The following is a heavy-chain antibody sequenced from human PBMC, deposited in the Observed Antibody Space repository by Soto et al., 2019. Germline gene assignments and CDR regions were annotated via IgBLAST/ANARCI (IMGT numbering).Heavy chain of an antibody. CDR3: ARSGPRYDSSGYFLNRYSYYGMDV. CDR1: GGSISSGDYY. V-gene: IGHV4-30-4*01. D-gene: IGHD3-22*01. Sequence: SETLSLTCTVSGGSISSGDYYWSWIRQPPGKGLEWIGYIYYSGSTYYNPSLKSRVTISVDTSKNQFSLKLSSGTAADTAVYYCARSGPRYDSSGYFLNRYSYYGMDVWGQGTTVTVSS. CDR2: IYYSGST. J-gene: IGHJ6*02.